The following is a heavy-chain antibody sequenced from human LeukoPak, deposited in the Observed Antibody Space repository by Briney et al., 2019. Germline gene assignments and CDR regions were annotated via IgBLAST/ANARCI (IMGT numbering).Heavy chain of an antibody. CDR1: GFRFSDFT. Sequence: GGSLRLSCAASGFRFSDFTMTWVRQAPGRGLEWVSAISGSGGSTYYADSVKGRFTISRDNSKNTLYLQMNSLRAEDTAVYYCAKDRATFMVRGVMDYWGQGTLVTVSS. D-gene: IGHD3-10*01. V-gene: IGHV3-23*01. J-gene: IGHJ4*02. CDR3: AKDRATFMVRGVMDY. CDR2: ISGSGGST.